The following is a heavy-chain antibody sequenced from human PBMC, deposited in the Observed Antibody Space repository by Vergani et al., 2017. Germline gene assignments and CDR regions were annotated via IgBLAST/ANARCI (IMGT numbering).Heavy chain of an antibody. Sequence: QLQLQESGPGLVKPSETLSLPCTVSGGSISSSSYYWGWIRQPPGKGLEWIGSIYYSWSTYYNPSLKSRVTISVEMSKNQFALKLSSVTAADTAVYYCARDSSGWYDYWGQGTLVTVSS. CDR3: ARDSSGWYDY. CDR1: GGSISSSSYY. D-gene: IGHD6-19*01. J-gene: IGHJ4*02. CDR2: IYYSWST. V-gene: IGHV4-39*02.